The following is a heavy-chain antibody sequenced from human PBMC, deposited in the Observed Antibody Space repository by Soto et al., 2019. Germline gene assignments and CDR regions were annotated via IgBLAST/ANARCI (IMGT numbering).Heavy chain of an antibody. CDR3: CGTIGGPFLSYGMDV. CDR1: GITFSSYC. D-gene: IGHD3-10*01. J-gene: IGHJ6*02. V-gene: IGHV3-30*03. CDR2: ISYDGSNK. Sequence: SLIISWASSGITFSSYCMHLVLQAPGKGLEWVAVISYDGSNKYYADSVKGRFTVSRDITDNILYLEMTSLRAEDTAIYYCCGTIGGPFLSYGMDVWGRGTTVTVSS.